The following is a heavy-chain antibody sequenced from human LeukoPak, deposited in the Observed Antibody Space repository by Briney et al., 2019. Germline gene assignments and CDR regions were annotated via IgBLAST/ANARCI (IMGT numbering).Heavy chain of an antibody. V-gene: IGHV4-59*01. D-gene: IGHD3-10*01. CDR3: ARDSRTGNFDY. Sequence: KPSETLSLTCTVSGGSISSYYWSWIRQPPGKGLEWIGYIYYSGSTNYNPSLKSRVTISVKTSKNQFSLKLSSVTAADTAVYYCARDSRTGNFDYWGQGTLVTVSS. CDR1: GGSISSYY. CDR2: IYYSGST. J-gene: IGHJ4*02.